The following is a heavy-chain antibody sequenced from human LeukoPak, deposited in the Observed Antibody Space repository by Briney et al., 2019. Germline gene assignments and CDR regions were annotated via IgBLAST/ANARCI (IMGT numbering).Heavy chain of an antibody. CDR2: INPNSSGT. V-gene: IGHV1-2*02. D-gene: IGHD3-10*01. CDR1: GYTFTGYY. CDR3: ARRGMDGSGSYYTFDY. Sequence: ASVKVSCKASGYTFTGYYMHWVRQAPGQGLEWMGWINPNSSGTNYAQKFQGRVTMTRDTSISTAYMELSRLRSDDTAVYYCARRGMDGSGSYYTFDYWGQGTLVTVSS. J-gene: IGHJ4*02.